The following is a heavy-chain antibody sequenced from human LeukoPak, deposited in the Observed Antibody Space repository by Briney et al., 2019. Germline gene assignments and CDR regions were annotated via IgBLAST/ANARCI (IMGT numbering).Heavy chain of an antibody. D-gene: IGHD3-22*01. CDR1: GYSFTSYW. Sequence: GESLKISCKGSGYSFTSYWIGWVRQMPGKGLEWMGTIYPGDSDTRYSPSFQGQVTISADKSISTAYLQWSSLKASDTAMYYCARHLADSSGYRAFDIWGQGTMVTVSS. CDR3: ARHLADSSGYRAFDI. J-gene: IGHJ3*02. CDR2: IYPGDSDT. V-gene: IGHV5-51*01.